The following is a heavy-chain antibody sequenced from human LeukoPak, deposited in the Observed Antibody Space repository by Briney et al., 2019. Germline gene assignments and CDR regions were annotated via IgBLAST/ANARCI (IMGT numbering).Heavy chain of an antibody. CDR3: ARVIGSYYLRFDY. V-gene: IGHV3-21*01. Sequence: SGGSLRLSCAASGFGFSSYNMNWVRQAPGKGLEWVSTISASGATTYYADSVKGRFTISRDNAKNSLYLQMNSLRAEDTAVYYCARVIGSYYLRFDYWGQGTLVTVSS. CDR1: GFGFSSYN. J-gene: IGHJ4*02. CDR2: ISASGATT. D-gene: IGHD1-26*01.